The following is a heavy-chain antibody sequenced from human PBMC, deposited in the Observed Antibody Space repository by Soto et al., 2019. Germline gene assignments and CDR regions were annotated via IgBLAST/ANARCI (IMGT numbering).Heavy chain of an antibody. V-gene: IGHV1-18*01. J-gene: IGHJ6*02. CDR1: GYTFTNYD. Sequence: QVHLVQSGAEVKKPGASVKVSCKASGYTFTNYDINWVRQAPGQGLEWMGWISTYTGNTNYAQKLQGRVTMTTDTSKSKAYMELRSLRSDDTAVYYCARGYYYGSGRPTPGGMDVWGQGTKVTVSS. CDR3: ARGYYYGSGRPTPGGMDV. D-gene: IGHD3-10*01. CDR2: ISTYTGNT.